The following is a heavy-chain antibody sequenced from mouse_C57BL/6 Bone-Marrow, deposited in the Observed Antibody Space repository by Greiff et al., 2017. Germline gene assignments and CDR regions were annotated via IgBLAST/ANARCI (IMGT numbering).Heavy chain of an antibody. Sequence: DVQLVESGGGLVKPGGSLKLSCAASGFTFSDYGMHWVRQAPEKGLEWVAYISSGSSTTYYADTVKGRFTISRDNAKNTLFLQMTSLRSEDTAMYYCARGGWLLPYWYFDVWGTGTTVTVSS. CDR3: ARGGWLLPYWYFDV. D-gene: IGHD2-3*01. J-gene: IGHJ1*03. V-gene: IGHV5-17*01. CDR2: ISSGSSTT. CDR1: GFTFSDYG.